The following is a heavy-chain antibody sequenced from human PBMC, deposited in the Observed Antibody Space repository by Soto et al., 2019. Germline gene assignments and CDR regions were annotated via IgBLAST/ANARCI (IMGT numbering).Heavy chain of an antibody. D-gene: IGHD3-3*01. Sequence: SETLSLTCAVYGGSFSGYYWSWIRQPPGKGLEWIGEINHSGSTNYNPSLKSRVTISVDTSKNQFSLKLSSVTAADTAVYYCARVGLRFLEWLLSGYYYGMDVWGQGTTVTVSS. V-gene: IGHV4-34*01. CDR3: ARVGLRFLEWLLSGYYYGMDV. CDR1: GGSFSGYY. CDR2: INHSGST. J-gene: IGHJ6*02.